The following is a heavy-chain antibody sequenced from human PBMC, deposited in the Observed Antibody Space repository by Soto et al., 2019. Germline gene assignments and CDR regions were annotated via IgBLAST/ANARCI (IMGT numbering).Heavy chain of an antibody. D-gene: IGHD1-20*01. CDR1: GNSFISNW. CDR2: IYPGNSDT. J-gene: IGHJ4*02. Sequence: EVQLVQSGAEVKKPGESLKISCKGSGNSFISNWIAWVRQMPGKGLEWMRIIYPGNSDTRYSPSFQGQVIISADTSISTAYLQWNSLKASETAIYYCARVTNWNFEYWGQGILVTVSS. V-gene: IGHV5-51*01. CDR3: ARVTNWNFEY.